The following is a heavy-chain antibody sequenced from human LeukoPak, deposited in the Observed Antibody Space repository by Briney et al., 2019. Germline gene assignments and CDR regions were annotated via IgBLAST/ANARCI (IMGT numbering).Heavy chain of an antibody. CDR2: IIPILGIA. J-gene: IGHJ4*02. V-gene: IGHV1-69*04. CDR1: GGTFSSYA. CDR3: ARSRGKNADY. Sequence: SVKVSCKASGGTFSSYAISWVRQAPGQGLEWMGRIIPILGIANYAQKFQGRVTITADKSTSTAYMELRSLRSDDTAVYYCARSRGKNADYWGQGTLVTVSS.